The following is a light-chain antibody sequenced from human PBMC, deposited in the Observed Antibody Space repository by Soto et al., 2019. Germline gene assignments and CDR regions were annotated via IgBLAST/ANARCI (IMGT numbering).Light chain of an antibody. CDR3: QQYYSYPPWT. CDR2: AAS. V-gene: IGKV1-8*01. J-gene: IGKJ1*01. Sequence: AIRMTQSPSSFSASTGDRVTITCRASQGISSYLAWYQQKPGKAPKLLIYAASTLQSGVPSRFSGSGSGTDFTLTISCLQSEYFATYYCQQYYSYPPWTFGQGTKLEIK. CDR1: QGISSY.